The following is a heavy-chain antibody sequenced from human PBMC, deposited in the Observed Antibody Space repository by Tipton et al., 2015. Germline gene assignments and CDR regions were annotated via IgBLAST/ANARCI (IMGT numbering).Heavy chain of an antibody. J-gene: IGHJ4*02. D-gene: IGHD4-23*01. CDR3: ARARGRHGGLFDS. V-gene: IGHV4-61*01. Sequence: LTCTVSGGSVTSGSYYWSWIRQPPGKGLEWIGYISYTETSHYNPSLKSRVTISVDTSKNEFSRKLRSVTAADTAVYYCARARGRHGGLFDSWGQGILVTVSS. CDR2: ISYTETS. CDR1: GGSVTSGSYY.